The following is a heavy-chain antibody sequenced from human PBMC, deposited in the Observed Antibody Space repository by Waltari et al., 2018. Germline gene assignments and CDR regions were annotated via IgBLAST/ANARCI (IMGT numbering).Heavy chain of an antibody. V-gene: IGHV3-30*04. J-gene: IGHJ6*02. Sequence: QVQLVESGGGVVQPGRYLRLSCAASEFTFSYYAMHWVRQAPGKGLEWVAVISYNERNIDYVDSVKGRIIISRDNSNKMLYLQMNNLRTEDTAVYYCARDYCDRTNCHGMDVWGQGTTVIVSS. CDR1: EFTFSYYA. CDR2: ISYNERNI. D-gene: IGHD3-22*01. CDR3: ARDYCDRTNCHGMDV.